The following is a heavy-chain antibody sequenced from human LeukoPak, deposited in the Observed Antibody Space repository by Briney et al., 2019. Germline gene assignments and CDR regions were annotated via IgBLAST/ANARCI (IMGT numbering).Heavy chain of an antibody. CDR2: ISYDGSNK. V-gene: IGHV3-30-3*01. CDR1: GFTFSSYA. Sequence: GRSLRLSCAASGFTFSSYAMHWVRQAPGKGLEWVAVISYDGSNKYYADSVKGRFTISRDNSKNTLYLQMNSLRAEDTAVYYCARECVDTAMVAYRSGSHPDYWGQGTLVTVSS. D-gene: IGHD5-18*01. J-gene: IGHJ4*02. CDR3: ARECVDTAMVAYRSGSHPDY.